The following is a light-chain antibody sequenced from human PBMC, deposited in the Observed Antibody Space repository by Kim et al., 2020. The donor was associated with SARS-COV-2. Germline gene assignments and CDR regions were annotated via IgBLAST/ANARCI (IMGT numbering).Light chain of an antibody. J-gene: IGKJ1*01. CDR2: KAS. CDR3: QQYNTYST. Sequence: DIQMTQSPSTLSASVGDRVTITCRASQSISNWLAWYQQKPGKAPKVLIYKASNLESGVPSRFSGSGSGTEFTLTISCLQPDDFATYYCQQYNTYSTFGQGTKVEI. V-gene: IGKV1-5*03. CDR1: QSISNW.